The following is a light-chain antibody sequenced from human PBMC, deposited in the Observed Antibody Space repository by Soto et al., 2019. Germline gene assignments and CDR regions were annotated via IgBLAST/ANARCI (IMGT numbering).Light chain of an antibody. Sequence: EIVMTQSPATLSVSPGERATLSCRASQSFTSNLAWYQQKPGQAPRLLIYGASTRATGIPARFSGSGSGTEFTLTISSLQSEDFAVSYCQQYNNWRPIQTFGRGTKGDIX. CDR1: QSFTSN. V-gene: IGKV3-15*01. J-gene: IGKJ2*01. CDR2: GAS. CDR3: QQYNNWRPIQT.